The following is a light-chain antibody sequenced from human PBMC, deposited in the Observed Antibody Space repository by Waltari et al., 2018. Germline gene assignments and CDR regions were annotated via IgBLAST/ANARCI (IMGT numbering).Light chain of an antibody. CDR3: NSRDTIGDHVV. V-gene: IGLV3-19*01. CDR1: SIRSYH. CDR2: GKN. J-gene: IGLJ2*01. Sequence: SFELTQDTSVFVALGHTVMYTYQGDSIRSYHAFRYQQKPGQAPVLVFYGKNNRPSGIPDRFSDSSSGNTASLIITGTQAEDEAVYYCNSRDTIGDHVVFGGGTKLTVL.